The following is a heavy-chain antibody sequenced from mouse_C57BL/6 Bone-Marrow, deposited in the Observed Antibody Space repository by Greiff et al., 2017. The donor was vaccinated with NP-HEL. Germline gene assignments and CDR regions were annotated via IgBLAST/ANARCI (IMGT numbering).Heavy chain of an antibody. V-gene: IGHV1-82*01. CDR3: ARRWLLRGYAMDY. Sequence: VKLQESGPELVKPGASVKISCKASGYAFSSSWMNWVKQRPGKGLEWIGRIYPGDGDTNYNGKFKGKATLTADKSSSTAYMQLSSLTSEDSAVYFCARRWLLRGYAMDYWGQGTSVTVSS. D-gene: IGHD2-3*01. CDR2: IYPGDGDT. CDR1: GYAFSSSW. J-gene: IGHJ4*01.